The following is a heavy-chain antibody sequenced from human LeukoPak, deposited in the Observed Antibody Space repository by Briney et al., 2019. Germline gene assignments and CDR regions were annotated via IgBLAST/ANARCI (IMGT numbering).Heavy chain of an antibody. CDR3: AKVAIVVGLSEFGGPSWFDP. V-gene: IGHV3-23*01. CDR2: ISGSGGST. J-gene: IGHJ5*02. D-gene: IGHD2-2*03. CDR1: GFTFSSYA. Sequence: GGSLRLSCAASGFTFSSYAMSWVRQAPGKGLEWVSAISGSGGSTYYADSVKGRFTISRDNSKNTLYLQMNSLRAEDTAVYYCAKVAIVVGLSEFGGPSWFDPWGQGTLVTVSS.